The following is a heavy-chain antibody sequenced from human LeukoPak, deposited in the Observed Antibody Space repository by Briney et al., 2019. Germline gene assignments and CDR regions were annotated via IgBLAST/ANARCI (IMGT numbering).Heavy chain of an antibody. V-gene: IGHV1-69*13. CDR1: GGTFSSYA. J-gene: IGHJ3*02. D-gene: IGHD2-21*02. CDR2: IIPIFGTA. CDR3: AREVTAIGSDAFDI. Sequence: GASVKVSCKASGGTFSSYAISWVRQAPGQGLEWMGGIIPIFGTANYAQKFQGRVTITADESTSTAYMELNSLRSEDTAVYYCAREVTAIGSDAFDIWGQGTMVTVSS.